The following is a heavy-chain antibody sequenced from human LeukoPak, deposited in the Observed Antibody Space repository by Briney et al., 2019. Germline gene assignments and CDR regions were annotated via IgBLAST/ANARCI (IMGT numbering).Heavy chain of an antibody. V-gene: IGHV3-21*01. CDR1: GFIFSSYS. D-gene: IGHD5-18*01. J-gene: IGHJ4*02. CDR3: ARDRSGYTFDD. CDR2: ISATGNYI. Sequence: GGSLRLSCAASGFIFSSYSMNWVRQAPGKGLEWVSSISATGNYIYYADSVKGRSTISRDNAKNSLYLQMNSLRAEDTAVYYCARDRSGYTFDDWGQGTLVTVSS.